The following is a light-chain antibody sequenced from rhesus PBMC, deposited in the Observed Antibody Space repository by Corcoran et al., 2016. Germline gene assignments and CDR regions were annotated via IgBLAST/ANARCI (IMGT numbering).Light chain of an antibody. CDR1: QSVSSS. CDR3: QQDYSWPCS. Sequence: EIVMTQSPATPSLSPGERATLSCRASQSVSSSLAWSQQKPGQAPKLLIYGASSRATGIPDRFSGSGSGTEFTLTISSLEPEDIGVYDCQQDYSWPCSFGQGTKVEIK. V-gene: IGKV3-42*02. J-gene: IGKJ2*01. CDR2: GAS.